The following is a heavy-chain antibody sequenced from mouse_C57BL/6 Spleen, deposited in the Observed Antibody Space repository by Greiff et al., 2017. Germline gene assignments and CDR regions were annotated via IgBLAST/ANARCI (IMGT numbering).Heavy chain of an antibody. D-gene: IGHD2-2*01. CDR2: ISYDGSN. Sequence: VQLQQSGPGLVKPSQSLSLTCSVTGYSITSGYYWNWLRQFPGNKLEWMGYISYDGSNNYNPFLKNRISITRDTSKNQFFLKLNSLTTEDTATYYCAGLRLGYFDYWGQGATLSVYS. J-gene: IGHJ2*01. CDR1: GYSITSGYY. V-gene: IGHV3-6*01. CDR3: AGLRLGYFDY.